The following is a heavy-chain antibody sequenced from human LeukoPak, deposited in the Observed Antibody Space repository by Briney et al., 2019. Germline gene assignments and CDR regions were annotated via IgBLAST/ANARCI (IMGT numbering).Heavy chain of an antibody. CDR1: GGSFSGYS. CDR2: INHSGGT. D-gene: IGHD4-23*01. CDR3: ARGPQYGGNVY. V-gene: IGHV4-34*01. J-gene: IGHJ4*02. Sequence: SETLSLTCAVYGGSFSGYSWNWIRQPPVKGLEWIGEINHSGGTNYNPSLKSRVTISVDTSKKQFSLKLSSVTAADTAVYYCARGPQYGGNVYWGQGTLVTVSS.